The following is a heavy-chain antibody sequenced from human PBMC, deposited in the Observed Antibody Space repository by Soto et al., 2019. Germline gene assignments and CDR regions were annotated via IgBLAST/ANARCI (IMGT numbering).Heavy chain of an antibody. V-gene: IGHV4-30-4*08. Sequence: PSETLSLTCTVSGVSINSDNYYWSWIRQPPGKGLEWIGYIYYSGSTYYNPSLKSRVTISVDTSKNQFSLKLSSVTAADTAVYYCARGVGLRYIVVVPAATRAWFDPWGQGTLVTSPQ. CDR2: IYYSGST. CDR1: GVSINSDNYY. CDR3: ARGVGLRYIVVVPAATRAWFDP. D-gene: IGHD2-2*01. J-gene: IGHJ5*02.